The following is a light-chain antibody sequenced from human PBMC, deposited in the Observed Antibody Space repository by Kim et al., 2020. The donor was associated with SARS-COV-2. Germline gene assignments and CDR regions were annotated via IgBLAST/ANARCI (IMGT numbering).Light chain of an antibody. J-gene: IGKJ2*01. CDR3: PLYDSPPYT. Sequence: DIQMTQSPSTLSASVGDRVTITCRASQSVSSWLAWYQQKPGKAPKLLIYKASTLEGGVPSRFSGRGSGTEFTLTINTLQPDDFATYLCPLYDSPPYTFGQEPRLEL. CDR1: QSVSSW. CDR2: KAS. V-gene: IGKV1-5*03.